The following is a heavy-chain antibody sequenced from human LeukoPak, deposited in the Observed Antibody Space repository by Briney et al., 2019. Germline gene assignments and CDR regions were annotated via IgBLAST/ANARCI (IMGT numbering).Heavy chain of an antibody. CDR3: ARRYADNSRAFHI. CDR1: GGTFSSYA. Sequence: SVKVSCKASGGTFSSYAISWVRQAPGQGLEWMGGIIPIFGTANYAQKFQGRVTITTDESTSTAYMELSSLRSEDTAVYYCARRYADNSRAFHIWGQGTVVTVSS. CDR2: IIPIFGTA. J-gene: IGHJ3*02. V-gene: IGHV1-69*05. D-gene: IGHD4-23*01.